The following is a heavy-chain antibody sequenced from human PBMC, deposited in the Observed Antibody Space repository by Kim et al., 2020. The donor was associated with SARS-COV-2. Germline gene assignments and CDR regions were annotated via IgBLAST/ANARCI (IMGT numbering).Heavy chain of an antibody. CDR3: ARGEDTSWTRGSWFDP. CDR2: ISSSSSYI. D-gene: IGHD2-2*01. J-gene: IGHJ5*02. CDR1: GFTFSSYS. Sequence: GGSLRLSCAASGFTFSSYSMNWVRQAPGKGLEWVSSISSSSSYIYYADSVKGRFTISRDNAKNSLYLQMNSLRAEDTAVYYCARGEDTSWTRGSWFDPWGQGTLVTVSS. V-gene: IGHV3-21*01.